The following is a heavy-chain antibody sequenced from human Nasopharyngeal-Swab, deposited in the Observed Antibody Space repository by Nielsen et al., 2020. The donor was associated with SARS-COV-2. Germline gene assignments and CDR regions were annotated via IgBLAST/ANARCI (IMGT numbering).Heavy chain of an antibody. D-gene: IGHD3-3*01. CDR2: MYTSGET. V-gene: IGHV4-61*02. J-gene: IGHJ4*02. CDR3: ARDGVLSPIDY. Sequence: WIRQPPGKGLEWIGRMYTSGETYCNPSLKSRVTISEDTSKNQFSLKMRSVTAADTATYYCARDGVLSPIDYWGQGTLVTVSS.